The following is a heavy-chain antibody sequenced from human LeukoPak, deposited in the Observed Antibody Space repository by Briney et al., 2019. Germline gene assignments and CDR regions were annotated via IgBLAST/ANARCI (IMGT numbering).Heavy chain of an antibody. J-gene: IGHJ4*02. CDR3: ATLVLLPAASKYYFDY. CDR1: GYTFTSYY. V-gene: IGHV1-46*01. D-gene: IGHD2-2*01. CDR2: INPSGGNT. Sequence: ASVKVSCKASGYTFTSYYMHWARQAPGQGLEWMGIINPSGGNTNYAQKFQGRVTMTRDTSTSTVYMELSSLRSEDTAVYYCATLVLLPAASKYYFDYWGQGTLVTVSS.